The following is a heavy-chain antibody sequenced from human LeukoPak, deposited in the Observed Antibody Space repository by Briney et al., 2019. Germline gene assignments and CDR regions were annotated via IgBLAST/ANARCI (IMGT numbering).Heavy chain of an antibody. Sequence: GGSLRLSCAASEFTFNGYWMNWVRQAPGKGPEWVANINQDGSEKHYVDCVKGRFTISRDNAKNSLFLQMNSLRVEDTAVFYCARHGFVGAADYWGQGTLVPVSS. CDR3: ARHGFVGAADY. D-gene: IGHD6-13*01. J-gene: IGHJ4*02. CDR1: EFTFNGYW. CDR2: INQDGSEK. V-gene: IGHV3-7*01.